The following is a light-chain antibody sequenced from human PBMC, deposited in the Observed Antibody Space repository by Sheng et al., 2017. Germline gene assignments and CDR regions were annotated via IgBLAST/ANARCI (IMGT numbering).Light chain of an antibody. J-gene: IGKJ5*01. CDR1: QSVFSTY. V-gene: IGKV3-20*01. CDR3: QEFGSSPKIS. CDR2: GAS. Sequence: IVLTQSPDSLSLSPGERATLSCRASQSVFSTYIAWYQQKPGQAPRLLIYGASSRATGIPDRFSGSGSGTDFTLTISRLEPEDFAVYYCQEFGSSPKISFGQGARL.